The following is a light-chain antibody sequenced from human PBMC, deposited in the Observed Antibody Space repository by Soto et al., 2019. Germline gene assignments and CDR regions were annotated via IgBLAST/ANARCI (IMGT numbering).Light chain of an antibody. V-gene: IGLV1-51*01. CDR3: GTWGWGLRV. J-gene: IGLJ1*01. CDR2: DNN. CDR1: SSNIGNNY. Sequence: QSVLTQPPSVSAAPGQKVTISCSGSSSNIGNNYVSWYQQLPGTAPKLLIYDNNKRPSGIPDRFSGSTSGPSATLTITAVQVGDEAEYYCGTWGWGLRVFGAGTKLTVL.